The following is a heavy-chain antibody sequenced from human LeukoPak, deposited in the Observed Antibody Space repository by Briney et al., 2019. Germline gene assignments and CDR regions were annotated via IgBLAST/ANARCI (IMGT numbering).Heavy chain of an antibody. V-gene: IGHV1-2*02. D-gene: IGHD6-13*01. J-gene: IGHJ5*02. CDR1: GYTFTGYY. Sequence: ASVKVSCKASGYTFTGYYMHWVRQAPGQGLEWMGWINPNSGGTNYAQKFEGRVTMTTDTSTSTAYMELRSLESDDTAVYYCARGQQSDPWGQGTLVTVSS. CDR2: INPNSGGT. CDR3: ARGQQSDP.